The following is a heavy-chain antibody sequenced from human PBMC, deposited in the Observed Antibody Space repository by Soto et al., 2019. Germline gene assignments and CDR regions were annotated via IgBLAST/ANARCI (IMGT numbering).Heavy chain of an antibody. V-gene: IGHV3-33*01. J-gene: IGHJ6*03. CDR2: IWYDGSNK. CDR3: ARVGKDIVVVRPKKYYYYYYYMDV. Sequence: HPGGSLRLSCAASGFTFSSYGMHWVRQAPGKGLEWVAVIWYDGSNKYYADSVKGRFTISRDNSKNTLYLQMNSLRAEDTAVYYCARVGKDIVVVRPKKYYYYYYYMDVWGKGTTVTVSS. D-gene: IGHD2-2*01. CDR1: GFTFSSYG.